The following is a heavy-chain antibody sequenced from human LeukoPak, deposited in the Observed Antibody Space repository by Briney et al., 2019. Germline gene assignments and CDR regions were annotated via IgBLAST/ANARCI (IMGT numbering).Heavy chain of an antibody. CDR3: AKCREYYYYYGMDV. CDR2: ISYDGSNK. Sequence: GGSLRLSCAASGFTFSSYDMHWVRQAPGKGLEWVAVISYDGSNKYYADSVKGRFTISRDNSKNTLYLQMNSLRAEDTAVYYCAKCREYYYYYGMDVWGQGTTVTVSS. J-gene: IGHJ6*02. CDR1: GFTFSSYD. V-gene: IGHV3-30*18.